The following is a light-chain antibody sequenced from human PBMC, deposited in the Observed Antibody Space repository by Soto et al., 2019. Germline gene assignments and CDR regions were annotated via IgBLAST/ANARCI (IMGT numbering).Light chain of an antibody. V-gene: IGLV4-60*02. CDR3: ETWDSNPRV. CDR1: SGHSSYI. Sequence: QAVLTQSSSASASLGSSVKLTCTLSSGHSSYIIAWHQQQPGKAPRYLMKLEGSGSYNKGSGVPDRFSGSSSGADRYLTISNLQFEAEADYYCETWDSNPRVFGGGTKLTVL. J-gene: IGLJ3*02. CDR2: LEGSGSY.